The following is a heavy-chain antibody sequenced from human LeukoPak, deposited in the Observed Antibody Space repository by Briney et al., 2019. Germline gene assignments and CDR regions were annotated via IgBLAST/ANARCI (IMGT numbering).Heavy chain of an antibody. Sequence: SETLSLTCSVSGGXISSSSYYWGWLRQPPGKGLEWIASIYESRSTYYNPYLKSRLTISVDTSKNQFSLKLTSVTAADTAIYYCARPYHYDSGSRGTAFDIWGQGTMVTVSS. D-gene: IGHD3-10*01. CDR3: ARPYHYDSGSRGTAFDI. J-gene: IGHJ3*02. CDR1: GGXISSSSYY. CDR2: IYESRST. V-gene: IGHV4-39*01.